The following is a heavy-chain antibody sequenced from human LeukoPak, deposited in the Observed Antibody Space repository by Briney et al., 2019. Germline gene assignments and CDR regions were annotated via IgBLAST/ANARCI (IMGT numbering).Heavy chain of an antibody. Sequence: GRSLRLSCAASGFTFSSYVIHWVRQAPGKGLEWVAVISFDGTNEYYADSVKGRFTISRDNSKNTLYLQMNSLRAEDTAVYYCAKALPLVVPAATLARGAFDLWGQGTMVTVSS. J-gene: IGHJ3*01. CDR1: GFTFSSYV. V-gene: IGHV3-30-3*01. D-gene: IGHD2-2*01. CDR3: AKALPLVVPAATLARGAFDL. CDR2: ISFDGTNE.